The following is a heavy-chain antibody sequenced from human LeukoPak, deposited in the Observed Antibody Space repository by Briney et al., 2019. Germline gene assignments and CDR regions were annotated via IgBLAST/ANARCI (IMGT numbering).Heavy chain of an antibody. D-gene: IGHD1-14*01. J-gene: IGHJ4*02. CDR1: GGSISSSSYY. Sequence: PSETLSLTCTVSGGSISSSSYYWGWIRQPPGKGLEWIGSIYYSGSTYYNPSLKSRVTISVDTSKNQFSLKLSSVTAADTAVYYCASYTTNGRTGPSRNYYFDYWGQGTLVTVSS. V-gene: IGHV4-39*01. CDR3: ASYTTNGRTGPSRNYYFDY. CDR2: IYYSGST.